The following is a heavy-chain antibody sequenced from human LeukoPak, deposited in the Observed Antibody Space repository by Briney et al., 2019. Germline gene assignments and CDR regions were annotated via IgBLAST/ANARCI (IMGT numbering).Heavy chain of an antibody. CDR2: IYFSGST. D-gene: IGHD2-2*01. CDR1: GDSISSANYY. Sequence: SETLSLTCTVSGDSISSANYYWGWVRQPPGKGLEWIGSIYFSGSTYYNPSLKSRVTISVETSKVQFSLKLSSVTAADTAVYYCARDSCSSTSCRKKFDNWGQGTLVTVSS. J-gene: IGHJ4*02. V-gene: IGHV4-39*07. CDR3: ARDSCSSTSCRKKFDN.